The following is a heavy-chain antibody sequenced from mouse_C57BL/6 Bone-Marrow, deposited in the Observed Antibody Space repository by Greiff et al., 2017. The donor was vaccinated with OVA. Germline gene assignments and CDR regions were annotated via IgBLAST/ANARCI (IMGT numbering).Heavy chain of an antibody. CDR2: IHPNSGST. CDR1: GYTFTSYW. Sequence: VQLQQPGAELVKPGASVKLSCKASGYTFTSYWMHWVKQRPGQGLEWIGMIHPNSGSTNYNEKFQSKATLTVDKSSSTAYMQLSSLTSEDSAVYYCASFYYGNLYAMDDWGQGTSVTVSS. CDR3: ASFYYGNLYAMDD. D-gene: IGHD2-1*01. J-gene: IGHJ4*01. V-gene: IGHV1-64*01.